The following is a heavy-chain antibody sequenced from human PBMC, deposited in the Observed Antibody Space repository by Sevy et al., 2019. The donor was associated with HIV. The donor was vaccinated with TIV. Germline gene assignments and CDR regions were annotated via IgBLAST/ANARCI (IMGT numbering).Heavy chain of an antibody. J-gene: IGHJ4*02. CDR2: IIYSVST. CDR1: GDSFNSNYY. Sequence: SETLSLTCTVSGDSFNSNYYWDWIRQPPGKGLERIRSIIYSVSTYYNTSLKSRFTMSVDTSTKQCSMNLGSVTAADTAVYYCAGAHGTRVGNRGYFDYWGQGILVTVSS. D-gene: IGHD1-7*01. CDR3: AGAHGTRVGNRGYFDY. V-gene: IGHV4-39*01.